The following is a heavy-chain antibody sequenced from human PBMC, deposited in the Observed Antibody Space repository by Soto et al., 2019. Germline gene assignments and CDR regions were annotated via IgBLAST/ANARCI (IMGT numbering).Heavy chain of an antibody. Sequence: QVQLVQSVAEVKEPGASVKVSCKASGYTFSSYDINWVRQATGQGLEWMGWMNPNSGNTGSAQNFQGRVTMTRNTSISTAYMELSSLRSEDTAVYYCARARYSTSHNWFDPWGQGTLVTVSS. CDR1: GYTFSSYD. J-gene: IGHJ5*02. CDR2: MNPNSGNT. D-gene: IGHD6-6*01. CDR3: ARARYSTSHNWFDP. V-gene: IGHV1-8*01.